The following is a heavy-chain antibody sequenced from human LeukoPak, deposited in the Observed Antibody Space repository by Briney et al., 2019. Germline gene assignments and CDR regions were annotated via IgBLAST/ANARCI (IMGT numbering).Heavy chain of an antibody. V-gene: IGHV1-69*05. CDR2: IIPIFGTA. J-gene: IGHJ4*02. D-gene: IGHD6-19*01. CDR1: GGTFSSYA. Sequence: SVKVSCKASGGTFSSYAISWVRQAPGQGLGWMGRIIPIFGTANYAQKFQGRVTITTDESTSTAYMELSSLRSEDTAVYYCAREIGSRGWYYFDYWGQGTLVTVSS. CDR3: AREIGSRGWYYFDY.